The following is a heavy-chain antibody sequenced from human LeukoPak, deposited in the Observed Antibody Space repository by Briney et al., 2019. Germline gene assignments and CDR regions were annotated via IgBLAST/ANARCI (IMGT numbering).Heavy chain of an antibody. CDR3: AKDSGQWLPHDAFDI. CDR2: ISYDGSNK. D-gene: IGHD6-19*01. CDR1: GFTFSSYG. V-gene: IGHV3-30*18. J-gene: IGHJ3*02. Sequence: PGRSLRLSCAASGFTFSSYGMHWVRQAPGKGLEWVAVISYDGSNKYYADSVKGRFTISRDNSKSTLYLQMNSLRAEDTAVYYCAKDSGQWLPHDAFDIWGQGTMVTVSS.